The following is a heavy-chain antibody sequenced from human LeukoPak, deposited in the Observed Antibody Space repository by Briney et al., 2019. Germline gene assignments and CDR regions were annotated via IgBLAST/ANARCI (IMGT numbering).Heavy chain of an antibody. CDR2: INHSGST. CDR1: GFTVSSNY. CDR3: ARVEYAVDY. D-gene: IGHD2-2*01. J-gene: IGHJ4*02. V-gene: IGHV4-34*01. Sequence: PGGSLRLSCAASGFTVSSNYMSWVRQAPGKGLEWIGEINHSGSTNYNPSLKSRVTISVDTSKNQFSLKLSSVTAADTAVYYCARVEYAVDYWGQGTLVTVSS.